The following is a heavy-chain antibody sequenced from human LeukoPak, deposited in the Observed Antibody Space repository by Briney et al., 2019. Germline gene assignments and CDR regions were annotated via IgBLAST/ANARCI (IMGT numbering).Heavy chain of an antibody. D-gene: IGHD3-22*01. J-gene: IGHJ4*02. CDR1: GYTFTSYY. V-gene: IGHV1-46*01. CDR3: ARGPGPADDGGGYCFDY. Sequence: ASVKVSCKASGYTFTSYYLYWVRQAPGQGLEWMGVINPSGGSTTSAQKFQGRVTMTRDTSTSAVYMELRSLRSEDTAVYYCARGPGPADDGGGYCFDYWGQGTLVTVSS. CDR2: INPSGGST.